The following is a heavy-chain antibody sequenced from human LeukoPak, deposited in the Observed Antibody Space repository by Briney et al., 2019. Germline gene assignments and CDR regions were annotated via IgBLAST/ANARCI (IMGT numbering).Heavy chain of an antibody. J-gene: IGHJ4*02. CDR1: GFTFSSDW. CDR3: ARGGWELSY. Sequence: GGSLRLSCAASGFTFSSDWMHWVRQAPGKGLEWVSVIYSGGITYYADSVKGRFTISRDNSKNTLYLQMNSLRAEDTAVYYCARGGWELSYWGQGTLVTVSS. CDR2: IYSGGIT. V-gene: IGHV3-53*01. D-gene: IGHD1-26*01.